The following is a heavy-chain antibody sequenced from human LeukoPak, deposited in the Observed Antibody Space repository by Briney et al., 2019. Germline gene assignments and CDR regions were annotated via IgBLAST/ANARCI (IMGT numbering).Heavy chain of an antibody. V-gene: IGHV3-30*18. D-gene: IGHD6-19*01. CDR1: GFTFSSDG. Sequence: PGRSLRLSCAASGFTFSSDGMHWVRQAPGKGLEWVAVISHDGSNKYYADSVKGRFTISRDNSKNTLYLQMNSLRAEDTAVYYCAKDLNGYSSGWGQGTLVTVSS. CDR2: ISHDGSNK. CDR3: AKDLNGYSSG. J-gene: IGHJ4*02.